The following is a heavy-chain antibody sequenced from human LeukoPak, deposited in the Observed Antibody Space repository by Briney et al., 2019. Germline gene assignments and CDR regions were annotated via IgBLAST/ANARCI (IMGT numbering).Heavy chain of an antibody. D-gene: IGHD2-2*01. J-gene: IGHJ4*02. V-gene: IGHV3-23*01. CDR1: GFTFSSYA. CDR3: AKDKQYQLPQQLDY. Sequence: PGGSLRLSCAASGFTFSSYAMGWVRQAPGKGLEWVSAISGSGGSTYYADSVKGRFTISRDNSRNTLYLQMNSLRAEDTAVYYCAKDKQYQLPQQLDYWGQGTLVTVSS. CDR2: ISGSGGST.